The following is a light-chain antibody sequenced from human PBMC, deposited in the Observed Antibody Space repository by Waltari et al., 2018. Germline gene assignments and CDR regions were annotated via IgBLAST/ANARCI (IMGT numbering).Light chain of an antibody. CDR3: QVYYSTPQA. J-gene: IGKJ1*01. V-gene: IGKV4-1*01. CDR2: WAS. Sequence: DIVMTQSPDSLAVSLGERAIINCKSSQRVLDNSNNKNYVAWYQRKPGQLPKMLIYWASTQVSGCPDRFSGSGSVTELALTISSLQSEDVAVYYCQVYYSTPQAFGQGTNVEIE. CDR1: QRVLDNSNNKNY.